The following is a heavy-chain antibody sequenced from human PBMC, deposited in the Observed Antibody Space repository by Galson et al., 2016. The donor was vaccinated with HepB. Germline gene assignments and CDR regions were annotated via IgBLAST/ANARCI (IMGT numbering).Heavy chain of an antibody. D-gene: IGHD4-17*01. CDR1: GGSIS. CDR3: ARGGSGNGDYVTNNYFGP. CDR2: ISHTGRA. Sequence: ETLSLTCTVSGGSISRIRQPPGKGLEWVGDISHTGRAIYRPSLESRLTISLDTSTNQFFLKLTSVTAADTAVYYCARGGSGNGDYVTNNYFGPWGQGILVTVSS. J-gene: IGHJ5*02. V-gene: IGHV4-34*01.